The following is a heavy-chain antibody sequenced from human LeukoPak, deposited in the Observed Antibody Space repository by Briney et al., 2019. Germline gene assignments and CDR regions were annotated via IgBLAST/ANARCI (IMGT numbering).Heavy chain of an antibody. D-gene: IGHD1-14*01. J-gene: IGHJ4*02. V-gene: IGHV4-61*02. CDR1: GGSISSGSYY. CDR2: IYSSGRT. CDR3: ARAPEYGLYYFDY. Sequence: SETLSLTCTVSGGSISSGSYYWSWIRQPAGKGLEWIGRIYSSGRTNCNPSLKSRVTISLDTSKNQFSLKLTSVTAAGTAVYYCARAPEYGLYYFDYWGQGTLVTVSS.